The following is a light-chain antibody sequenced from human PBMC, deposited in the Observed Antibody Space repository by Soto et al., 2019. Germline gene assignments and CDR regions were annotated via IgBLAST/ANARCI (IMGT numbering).Light chain of an antibody. CDR1: QTVSSS. J-gene: IGKJ1*01. V-gene: IGKV3-15*01. CDR2: AAS. Sequence: EIVMAQSPATLSVSPGERATLSCRASQTVSSSLAWYQQKPGQAPRLLIYAASTRATGIPARFSGSGSGTEFTLTVSSLHSEGFAVYYGQNSSKMPWTFGKGTNLEFK. CDR3: QNSSKMPWT.